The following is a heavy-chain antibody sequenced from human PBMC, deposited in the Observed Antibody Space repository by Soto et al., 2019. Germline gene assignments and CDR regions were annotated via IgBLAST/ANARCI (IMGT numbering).Heavy chain of an antibody. CDR3: VRSKGGELLPDY. D-gene: IGHD1-26*01. V-gene: IGHV3-33*01. Sequence: QVQLVESGGGVVQPGRSLRLSCAASGFTFISYGMHWVRQAPGKGLEWGALIWYDEINKYYADSVKARFTISRDNSKNTLYLQRNSLRAEDTAVYYCVRSKGGELLPDYWGQGTLVTVSS. CDR2: IWYDEINK. J-gene: IGHJ4*02. CDR1: GFTFISYG.